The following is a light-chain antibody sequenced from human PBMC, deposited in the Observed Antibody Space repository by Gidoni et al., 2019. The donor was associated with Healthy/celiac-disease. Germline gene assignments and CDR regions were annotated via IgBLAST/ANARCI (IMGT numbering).Light chain of an antibody. Sequence: DIQMTHVPSSLSASVGDRVTITCRASQSISSYLNWYQQKPGKAPKLLIYPASSLQSGVPSRFSGRGSGTDFTLTISSLQPEDFATYYCQQSYSTPLTFGPGTKVDIK. CDR2: PAS. CDR1: QSISSY. J-gene: IGKJ3*01. CDR3: QQSYSTPLT. V-gene: IGKV1-39*01.